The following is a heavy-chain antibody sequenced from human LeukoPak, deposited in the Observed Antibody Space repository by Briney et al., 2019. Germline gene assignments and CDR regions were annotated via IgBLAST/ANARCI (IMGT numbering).Heavy chain of an antibody. CDR2: IKQDGSEK. D-gene: IGHD4-17*01. J-gene: IGHJ4*02. V-gene: IGHV3-7*01. CDR1: GFTFSSHW. Sequence: GGSLRLSWAAPGFTFSSHWMSWVRQAPGKGLEWVANIKQDGSEKYYVDSVKGRFTISRDNAKNSLYLQMSSLRAEDTAVYYCARSTVTDFDYWGQGTLVTVSS. CDR3: ARSTVTDFDY.